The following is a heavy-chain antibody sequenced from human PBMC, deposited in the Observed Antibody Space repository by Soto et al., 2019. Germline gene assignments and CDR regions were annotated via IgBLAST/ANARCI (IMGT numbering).Heavy chain of an antibody. D-gene: IGHD6-13*01. CDR1: GFTFSNAW. CDR3: TTKLYSTTGDFDP. CDR2: IKSKTDGGTT. Sequence: PGGSLRLSCAASGFTFSNAWMSWVRQAPGKGLEWVGRIKSKTDGGTTDYAAPVKGRFTISRDDSKNTLYLQMNSLKTEDTAVYYCTTKLYSTTGDFDPWGQGTLVTVSS. J-gene: IGHJ5*02. V-gene: IGHV3-15*01.